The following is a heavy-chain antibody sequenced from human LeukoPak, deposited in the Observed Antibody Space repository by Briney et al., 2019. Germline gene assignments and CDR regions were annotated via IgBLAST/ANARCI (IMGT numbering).Heavy chain of an antibody. J-gene: IGHJ4*02. Sequence: PGGSQRLSCAASGFTFSRYPMQWVRQAPGKGLEWVAVISTDGRDIKYADSVKGRFTISRDNSKNTLSLQMNSLRGDDTAVYYCARDAQIAAAAYYFDYWGQGTLVTVSS. CDR3: ARDAQIAAAAYYFDY. V-gene: IGHV3-30*04. D-gene: IGHD6-13*01. CDR2: ISTDGRDI. CDR1: GFTFSRYP.